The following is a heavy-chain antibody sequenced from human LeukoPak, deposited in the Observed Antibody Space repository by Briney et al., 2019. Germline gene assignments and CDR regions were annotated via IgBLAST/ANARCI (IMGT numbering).Heavy chain of an antibody. CDR3: AKGQEGRTGDDYLDY. Sequence: PGRSLRLSCAASGFTFSSYGMHWVRQAPGRGLEWVAVISYDGSNKYYADSVKGRFTISRDNSKNTLYLQMNSLRAEDTAVYYCAKGQEGRTGDDYLDYWGQGTLVTVSS. D-gene: IGHD7-27*01. CDR2: ISYDGSNK. CDR1: GFTFSSYG. V-gene: IGHV3-30*18. J-gene: IGHJ4*02.